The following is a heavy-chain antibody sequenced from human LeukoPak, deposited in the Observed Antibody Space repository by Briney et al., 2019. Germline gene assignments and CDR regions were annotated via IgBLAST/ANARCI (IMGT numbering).Heavy chain of an antibody. CDR2: INQDGSNK. V-gene: IGHV3-7*04. CDR3: ARVFVVVVPAGFDC. J-gene: IGHJ4*02. CDR1: GFPFSSYW. Sequence: GGSLRLSCAASGFPFSSYWMGWVRQAPGNGLEWVANINQDGSNKYYVDSVKGRFTISRDNAKNSLYLQMNSLRADNTAVYFCARVFVVVVPAGFDCWGQGTLVTVSS. D-gene: IGHD2-15*01.